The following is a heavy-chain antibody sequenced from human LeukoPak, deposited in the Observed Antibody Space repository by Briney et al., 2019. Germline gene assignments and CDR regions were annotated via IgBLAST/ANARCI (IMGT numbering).Heavy chain of an antibody. V-gene: IGHV1-69*04. CDR1: GGTFSSYA. CDR2: IIPILGIA. CDR3: ARALSYYYDSSGYVSIGYFDY. D-gene: IGHD3-22*01. Sequence: GASVKVSCKASGGTFSSYAISWVRQAPGQGLEWMGRIIPILGIANYAQKFQGRVTITAGKSTSTAYMELSSLRSEDTAVYYCARALSYYYDSSGYVSIGYFDYWGQGTLVTVSS. J-gene: IGHJ4*02.